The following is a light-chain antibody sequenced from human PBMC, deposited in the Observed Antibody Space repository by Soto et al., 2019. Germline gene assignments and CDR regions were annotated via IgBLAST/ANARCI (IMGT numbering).Light chain of an antibody. Sequence: DIQLTQSPSFLSASVGDRVTITCRASQGISSYLAWYQQKPGKAPKLLIYAASTLQSGVPSRFSGSGSGTEFTLTISLLQPEDFATYYCQQLNSYPPFFGGGTKVEIK. V-gene: IGKV1-9*01. CDR2: AAS. CDR3: QQLNSYPPF. CDR1: QGISSY. J-gene: IGKJ4*01.